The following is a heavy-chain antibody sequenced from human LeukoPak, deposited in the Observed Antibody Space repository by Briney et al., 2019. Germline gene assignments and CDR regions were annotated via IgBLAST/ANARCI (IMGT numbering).Heavy chain of an antibody. D-gene: IGHD2-2*01. CDR1: GFTFNTFA. CDR2: ISGSGSST. Sequence: GGSLRLSCAASGFTFNTFAMTWVRQAPGKGLEWVSSISGSGSSTYYADSVKGRFNISRDNSKNTLDLQLSNLRAEDTDIYSCVSAGPYAYPSRGWFDSWGQGTLVSVSS. J-gene: IGHJ5*01. V-gene: IGHV3-23*01. CDR3: VSAGPYAYPSRGWFDS.